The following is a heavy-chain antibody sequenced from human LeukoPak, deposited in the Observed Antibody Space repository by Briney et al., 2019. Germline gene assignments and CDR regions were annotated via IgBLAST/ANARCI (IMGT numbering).Heavy chain of an antibody. D-gene: IGHD3-9*01. CDR2: INPNSGGT. J-gene: IGHJ4*02. V-gene: IGHV1-2*02. Sequence: ASVKVSCKASGYTFTGYYMHWVRQAPGQGLEWMGWINPNSGGTNYAQKFQGRVTMTRDTSISTAYMELSRLRSDDTAVYYCARGARYFDWLLPRFDYWGQGTLVTVSS. CDR1: GYTFTGYY. CDR3: ARGARYFDWLLPRFDY.